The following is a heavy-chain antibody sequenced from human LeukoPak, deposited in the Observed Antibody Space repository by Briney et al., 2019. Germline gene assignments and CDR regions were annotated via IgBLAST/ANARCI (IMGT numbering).Heavy chain of an antibody. CDR2: IKRDGGQI. CDR3: ARLGARQMLEY. CDR1: EFTFSSYW. Sequence: GGSLRLSCAASEFTFSSYWMSWVRQAPGKGLEWVANIKRDGGQIYYLESVKGRFTVSRDNAKNSLYLQMNSLRAEDTAVYYCARLGARQMLEYWGQGTLVTVSS. J-gene: IGHJ4*02. D-gene: IGHD4-17*01. V-gene: IGHV3-7*01.